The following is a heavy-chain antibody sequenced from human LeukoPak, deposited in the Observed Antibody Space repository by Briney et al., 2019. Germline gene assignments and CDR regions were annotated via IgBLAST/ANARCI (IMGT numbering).Heavy chain of an antibody. J-gene: IGHJ6*03. D-gene: IGHD5-12*01. CDR1: GYTFTGYY. CDR2: INPNSGGT. CDR3: ARGLRGYNYYYHYMDV. V-gene: IGHV1-2*02. Sequence: ASVKVSCKASGYTFTGYYMHWVRQAPGQGLEWMGWINPNSGGTNYAQKFQGRVTMTRDTSISTAYMELSRLRSDDTAVYYCARGLRGYNYYYHYMDVWGKGTTVTVSS.